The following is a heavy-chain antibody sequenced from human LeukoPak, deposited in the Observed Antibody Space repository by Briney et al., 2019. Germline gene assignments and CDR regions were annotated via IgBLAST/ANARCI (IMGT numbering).Heavy chain of an antibody. V-gene: IGHV4-4*02. CDR2: IYHSGST. CDR3: ARDGLYDRDDAFDI. J-gene: IGHJ3*02. CDR1: GGSISSSNW. Sequence: PSETLSLTCAVSGGSISSSNWWSWVRQPPGKGLEWIGEIYHSGSTNYNPSLKSRVTISVDTSKNQFSLKLSSVTAADTAVYYCARDGLYDRDDAFDIWGQGTMVTVSS. D-gene: IGHD3-22*01.